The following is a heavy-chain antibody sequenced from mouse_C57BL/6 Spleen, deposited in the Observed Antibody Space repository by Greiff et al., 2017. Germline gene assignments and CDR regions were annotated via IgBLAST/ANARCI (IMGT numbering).Heavy chain of an antibody. CDR2: IDPSDSET. CDR1: GYTFTSYW. D-gene: IGHD2-1*01. CDR3: ARSSYYGNPYYFDY. Sequence: VQLQQPGAELVRPGSSVKLSCKASGYTFTSYWMHWVKQRPIQGLEWIGNIDPSDSETHYNQKFKDKATLTVAKSSRTTYMQLSSLTSEDSAVYYCARSSYYGNPYYFDYWGQGTTLTVSS. V-gene: IGHV1-52*01. J-gene: IGHJ2*01.